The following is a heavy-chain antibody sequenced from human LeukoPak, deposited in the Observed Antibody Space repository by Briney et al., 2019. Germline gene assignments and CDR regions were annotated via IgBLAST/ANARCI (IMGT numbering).Heavy chain of an antibody. CDR1: GFTFSSYA. CDR2: ISGSGGST. J-gene: IGHJ3*02. CDR3: AKDHPFRGEWLVRGAFDI. V-gene: IGHV3-23*01. Sequence: HPGGSLRLSCAASGFTFSSYAMSWVRQAPGKGLEWVSAISGSGGSTYYADSVKGRFTISRDNSKNTLYLQMNSLRAEDTAVYYCAKDHPFRGEWLVRGAFDIWGQGTMVTVSS. D-gene: IGHD6-19*01.